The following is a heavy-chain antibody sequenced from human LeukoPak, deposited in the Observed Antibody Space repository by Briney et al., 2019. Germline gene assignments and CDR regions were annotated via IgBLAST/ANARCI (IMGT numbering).Heavy chain of an antibody. J-gene: IGHJ4*02. CDR2: ISWNSGSI. D-gene: IGHD6-13*01. CDR1: GFTFDDYA. CDR3: AKEGSSQYYFDY. Sequence: GGSLRLSCAASGFTFDDYAMHWVRQAPGKGLEWVSGISWNSGSIGYADSVKGRFTISRDNAKNSLYLQMNSLRAEDTALYYCAKEGSSQYYFDYWGQGTLVTVSS. V-gene: IGHV3-9*01.